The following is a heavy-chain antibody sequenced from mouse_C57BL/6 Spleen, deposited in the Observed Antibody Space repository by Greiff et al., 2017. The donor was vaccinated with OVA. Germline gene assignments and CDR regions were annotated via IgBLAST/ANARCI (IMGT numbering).Heavy chain of an antibody. V-gene: IGHV1-75*01. J-gene: IGHJ3*01. Sequence: LVESGPELVKPGASVKISCKASGYTFTDYYINWVKQRPGQGLEWIGWIFPGSGSTYYNEKFKGKATLTVDKSSSTAYMLLSSLTSEDSAVYFCARSDYYGNPFAYWGQGTLVTVSA. D-gene: IGHD1-1*01. CDR2: IFPGSGST. CDR1: GYTFTDYY. CDR3: ARSDYYGNPFAY.